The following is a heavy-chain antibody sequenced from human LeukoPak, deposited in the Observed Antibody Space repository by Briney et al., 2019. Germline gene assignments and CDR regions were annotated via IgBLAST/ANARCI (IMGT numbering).Heavy chain of an antibody. V-gene: IGHV3-7*01. CDR1: GFTFSDHY. CDR3: ARDLVVATFDY. Sequence: PGGSLRLSCAASGFTFSDHYLDWVRQAPGKGPEWVANVKLDGSEKSYVDSVKGRFTISRDNAKNSLYLQMNSLRAEDTAVYYCARDLVVATFDYWGQGTLVTVSS. J-gene: IGHJ4*02. D-gene: IGHD5-12*01. CDR2: VKLDGSEK.